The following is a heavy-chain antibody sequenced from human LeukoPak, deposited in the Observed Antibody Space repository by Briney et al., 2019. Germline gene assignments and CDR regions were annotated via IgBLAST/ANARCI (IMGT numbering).Heavy chain of an antibody. V-gene: IGHV4-34*01. CDR2: IYYSGST. CDR1: GGSFSGYY. D-gene: IGHD3-16*02. Sequence: SETLSLTCAVYGGSFSGYYWSWIRQPPGKGLEWIGSIYYSGSTYYNPSLKSRVTISVDTSKNQFSLKLSSVTAADTAVYYCAGHYDYVWGSYRYNYWGQGTLVTVSS. CDR3: AGHYDYVWGSYRYNY. J-gene: IGHJ4*02.